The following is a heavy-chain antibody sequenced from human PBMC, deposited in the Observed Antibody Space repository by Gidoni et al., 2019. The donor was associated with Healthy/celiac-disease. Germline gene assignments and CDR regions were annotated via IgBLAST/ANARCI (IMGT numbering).Heavy chain of an antibody. CDR1: GGSISSGGYY. J-gene: IGHJ5*02. CDR2: IYYSGST. D-gene: IGHD3-10*01. Sequence: TCTVSGGSISSGGYYWSWIRQHPGKGLEWIGYIYYSGSTYYNPSLKSRVTISVDTSKNQFSLKLSSVTAADTAVYYCARDRELTMVRGVNGFDPWGQGTLVTVSS. V-gene: IGHV4-31*03. CDR3: ARDRELTMVRGVNGFDP.